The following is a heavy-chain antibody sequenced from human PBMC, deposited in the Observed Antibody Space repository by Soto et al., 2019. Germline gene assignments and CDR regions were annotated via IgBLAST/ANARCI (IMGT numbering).Heavy chain of an antibody. J-gene: IGHJ4*02. V-gene: IGHV3-23*01. CDR1: GITFSNYA. Sequence: EVQLLESGGGLVQPGGSLRLSCAASGITFSNYAMSWVRQAPGKGLEWVSSIRDSDDSTYYADSVKGRFSISRDNSKNTRYLQMNSLRAEDTAVYYFAKGTSFGYWGQGTLVNVSS. CDR3: AKGTSFGY. D-gene: IGHD2-2*01. CDR2: IRDSDDST.